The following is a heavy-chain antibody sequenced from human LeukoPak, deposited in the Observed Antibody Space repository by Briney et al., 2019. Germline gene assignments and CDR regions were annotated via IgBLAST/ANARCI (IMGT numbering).Heavy chain of an antibody. CDR2: IYYSGST. CDR1: GGSISSYY. CDR3: ARVLPYSSGWGVDY. V-gene: IGHV4-59*01. D-gene: IGHD6-19*01. J-gene: IGHJ4*02. Sequence: SETLSLTCTVSGGSISSYYWSWIRQPPGKGLEWIGYIYYSGSTNYNPSLKSRVTISVDTSKNQFSLNLSSVTAADTAVYYCARVLPYSSGWGVDYWGQGTLVTVSS.